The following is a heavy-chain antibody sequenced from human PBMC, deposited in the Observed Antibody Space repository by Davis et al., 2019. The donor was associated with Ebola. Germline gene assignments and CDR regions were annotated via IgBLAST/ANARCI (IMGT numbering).Heavy chain of an antibody. J-gene: IGHJ4*02. Sequence: ETLSFTCTVSGGSISNYHWAWIRQPPGKGLEWVATISGSGDSTYYAGPVQGRFIISRDNSKNTLYLQMNSLSAEDTAVYYCAKDRWGYYGSGTYFYHDYWGQGTLVTVSS. CDR3: AKDRWGYYGSGTYFYHDY. CDR2: ISGSGDST. CDR1: GGSISNYH. V-gene: IGHV3-23*01. D-gene: IGHD3-10*01.